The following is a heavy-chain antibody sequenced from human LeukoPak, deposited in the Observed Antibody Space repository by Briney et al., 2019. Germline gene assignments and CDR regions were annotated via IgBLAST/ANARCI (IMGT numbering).Heavy chain of an antibody. J-gene: IGHJ4*02. D-gene: IGHD4-23*01. Sequence: ASVKVSCKASGYTFTSYGISWVRQAPGQGLEWMGWISAYNGNTNCAQKLQGRVTMTTDTSTSTAYMELRSLRSDDTAVYYCATRTLYGGNGYFDYWGQGTLVTVSS. CDR3: ATRTLYGGNGYFDY. CDR1: GYTFTSYG. V-gene: IGHV1-18*01. CDR2: ISAYNGNT.